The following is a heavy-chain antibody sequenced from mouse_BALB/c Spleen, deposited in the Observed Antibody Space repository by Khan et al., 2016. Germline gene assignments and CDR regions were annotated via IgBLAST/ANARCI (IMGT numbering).Heavy chain of an antibody. Sequence: QVRLQQSGAELARPGASVKMSCKASGYTFTSYTMHWVKQRPGQGLEWIGYINPSSGYTNYNQKFKDKATLTADKSSSTAYMQLSSLTSEDSAVYYCGRGGDCFGRSYYAMDYWGQGTSVTVYS. V-gene: IGHV1-4*01. D-gene: IGHD1-1*01. CDR2: INPSSGYT. J-gene: IGHJ4*01. CDR1: GYTFTSYT. CDR3: GRGGDCFGRSYYAMDY.